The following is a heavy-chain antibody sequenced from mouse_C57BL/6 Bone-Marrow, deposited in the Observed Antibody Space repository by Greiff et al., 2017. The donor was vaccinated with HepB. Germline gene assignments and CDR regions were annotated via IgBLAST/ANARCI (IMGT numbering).Heavy chain of an antibody. CDR2: IYPRSGNT. CDR1: GYTFTSYG. J-gene: IGHJ2*01. Sequence: QVQLKESGAELARPGASVKLSCKASGYTFTSYGISWVKQRTGQGLEWIGEIYPRSGNTYYNEKFKGKATLTADKSSSTAYMELRSLTSEDSAVYFCASSMYPDYFDYWGQGTTLTVSS. CDR3: ASSMYPDYFDY. D-gene: IGHD5-1*01. V-gene: IGHV1-81*01.